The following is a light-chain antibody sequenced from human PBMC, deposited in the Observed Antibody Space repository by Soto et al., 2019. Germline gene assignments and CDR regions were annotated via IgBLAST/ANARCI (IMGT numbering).Light chain of an antibody. CDR1: SSDVGAYNF. Sequence: QSVLTQPASVSGSPGQSITISCTGTSSDVGAYNFVSWHQQHPGKAPKLMSYNVYDRPSGISYRFSGSKSGNTASLTISGLQCEDEADYYCSAYTVSRTYEFGTGTKVTGL. CDR2: NVY. J-gene: IGLJ1*01. V-gene: IGLV2-14*03. CDR3: SAYTVSRTYE.